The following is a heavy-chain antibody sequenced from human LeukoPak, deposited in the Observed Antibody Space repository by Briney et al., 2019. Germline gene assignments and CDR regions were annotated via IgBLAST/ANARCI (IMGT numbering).Heavy chain of an antibody. V-gene: IGHV3-23*01. CDR1: GFTSSSYA. CDR2: ISGSGGST. D-gene: IGHD3-22*01. J-gene: IGHJ4*02. Sequence: GGSLRLSCAASGFTSSSYAMSWVRQAPGKGLEWVSAISGSGGSTYYADSVKGRFTISRDNSKNTLYLQMNSLRAEDTAVYYCAKDLIRDSSGYYYDYWGQGTLVTVSS. CDR3: AKDLIRDSSGYYYDY.